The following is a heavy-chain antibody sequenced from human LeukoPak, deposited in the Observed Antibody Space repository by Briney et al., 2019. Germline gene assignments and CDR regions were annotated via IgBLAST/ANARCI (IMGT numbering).Heavy chain of an antibody. CDR1: GFTFSTYS. J-gene: IGHJ4*02. V-gene: IGHV3-23*01. CDR3: AKDVLVLLYFDWLLPLSFDY. Sequence: GGSLRLSCTASGFTFSTYSMTWARQAPGKGPEWVSAISGGGGDTYYADSLRGRFTIYRDNSKTTLYWQMKSLKVEDTAVYYGAKDVLVLLYFDWLLPLSFDYWGQGTLVTVSS. CDR2: ISGGGGDT. D-gene: IGHD3-9*01.